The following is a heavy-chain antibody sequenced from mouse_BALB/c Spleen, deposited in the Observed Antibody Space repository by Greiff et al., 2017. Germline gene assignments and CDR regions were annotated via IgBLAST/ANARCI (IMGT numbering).Heavy chain of an antibody. CDR1: GYTFTSYT. D-gene: IGHD1-1*01. Sequence: QVHVKQSGAELARPGASVKMSCKASGYTFTSYTMHWVKQRPGQGLEWIGYINPSSGYTNYNQKFKDKATLTADKSSSTAYMQLSSLTSEDSAVYYCAKDHYGSSYGFDYWGQGTTLTVSS. J-gene: IGHJ2*01. CDR2: INPSSGYT. V-gene: IGHV1-4*01. CDR3: AKDHYGSSYGFDY.